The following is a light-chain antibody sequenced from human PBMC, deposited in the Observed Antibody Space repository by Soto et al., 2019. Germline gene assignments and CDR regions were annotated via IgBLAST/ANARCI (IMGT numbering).Light chain of an antibody. CDR2: GSS. CDR1: QSVSNNF. J-gene: IGKJ2*01. CDR3: QQYGSAPLYT. Sequence: EVVLTQSPGTLSLSPGERATLSCRASQSVSNNFFAWYQQKPGQAPRLLIFGSSDRATGIPDRFSGSGSGTDVSLTIIRREAAEFSADYCQQYGSAPLYTFGQGTKLEIK. V-gene: IGKV3-20*01.